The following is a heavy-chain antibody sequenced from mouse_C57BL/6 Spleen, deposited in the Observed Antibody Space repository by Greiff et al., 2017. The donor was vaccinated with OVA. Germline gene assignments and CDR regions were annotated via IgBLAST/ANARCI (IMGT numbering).Heavy chain of an antibody. V-gene: IGHV1-55*01. CDR2: IYPGSGST. J-gene: IGHJ4*01. D-gene: IGHD1-1*01. CDR1: GYTFTSYW. CDR3: ARTILTMGAMDY. Sequence: QVQLKQSGAELVKPGASVKMSCKASGYTFTSYWITWVKQRPGQGLEWIGDIYPGSGSTNYNEKFKSKATLTVDTSSSTAYMQLSSLTSEDSAVYYCARTILTMGAMDYWGQGTSVTVSS.